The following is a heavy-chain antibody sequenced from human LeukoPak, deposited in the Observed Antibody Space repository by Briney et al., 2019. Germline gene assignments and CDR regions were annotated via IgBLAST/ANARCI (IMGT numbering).Heavy chain of an antibody. Sequence: GGSLRLSCAASGFTFSSYGMHWVRQAPGKGLEWVAAVSYDGTNEYYAESVRGRLTISRDNSKNTLYLQMNSLRDVDTAIYFCARAGRADGDYHYFDYWGQGTLVTVSS. CDR1: GFTFSSYG. V-gene: IGHV3-30*03. CDR3: ARAGRADGDYHYFDY. D-gene: IGHD4-17*01. J-gene: IGHJ4*02. CDR2: VSYDGTNE.